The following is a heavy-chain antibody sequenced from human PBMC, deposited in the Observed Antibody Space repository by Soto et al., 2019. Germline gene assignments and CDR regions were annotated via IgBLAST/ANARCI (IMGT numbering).Heavy chain of an antibody. CDR3: ARVALGYCSSTSCYADFDY. D-gene: IGHD2-2*01. J-gene: IGHJ4*02. V-gene: IGHV3-21*01. CDR2: ISSSSSYI. CDR1: GFTFSSYS. Sequence: GGSLRLSCAASGFTFSSYSMNWVRQAPGKGLEWVSSISSSSSYIYYADSVKGRFTISRDNAKNSLYLQMNSLRAERTAVYYCARVALGYCSSTSCYADFDYWGQGTLVTVSS.